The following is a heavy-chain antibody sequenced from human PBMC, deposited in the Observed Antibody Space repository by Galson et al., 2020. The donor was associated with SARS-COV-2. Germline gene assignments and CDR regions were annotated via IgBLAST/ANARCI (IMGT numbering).Heavy chain of an antibody. Sequence: SVKVSCKASGGTFSSYAISWVRQAPGQGLEWMGGIIPIFGTANYAQKFQGRVTITADESTSTAYMELSSLRSEDTAVYYCARAGAAAGTPRHTEYFQHWGQGTLVTVSS. CDR1: GGTFSSYA. J-gene: IGHJ1*01. CDR2: IIPIFGTA. V-gene: IGHV1-69*13. CDR3: ARAGAAAGTPRHTEYFQH. D-gene: IGHD6-13*01.